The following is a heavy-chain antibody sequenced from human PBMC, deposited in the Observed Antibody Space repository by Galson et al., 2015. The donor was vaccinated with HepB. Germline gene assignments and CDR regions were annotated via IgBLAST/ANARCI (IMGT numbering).Heavy chain of an antibody. CDR3: AKDLAGVEYSSSGGTYYYYGMDV. D-gene: IGHD6-6*01. CDR2: ISYDGSNK. Sequence: SLRLSCAASGFTFSSYGMHWVRQAPGKGLEWVAVISYDGSNKYYADSVKGRFTISRDNSKNTLYLQMNSLRAEDTAVYYCAKDLAGVEYSSSGGTYYYYGMDVWGQGTTVTVSS. V-gene: IGHV3-30*18. CDR1: GFTFSSYG. J-gene: IGHJ6*02.